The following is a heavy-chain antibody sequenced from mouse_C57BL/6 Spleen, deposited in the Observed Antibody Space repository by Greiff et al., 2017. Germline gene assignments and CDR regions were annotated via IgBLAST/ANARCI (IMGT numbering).Heavy chain of an antibody. CDR2: INYDGSST. CDR3: ARWDYWYFDV. Sequence: EVKLMESEGGLVQPGSSMKLSCTASGFTFSDYYMAWVRQVPEKGLEWVANINYDGSSTYYLDSLKSRFIISRDNAKNILYLQMSSLKSEDTATYYCARWDYWYFDVWGTGTTVTVSS. CDR1: GFTFSDYY. J-gene: IGHJ1*03. D-gene: IGHD2-4*01. V-gene: IGHV5-16*01.